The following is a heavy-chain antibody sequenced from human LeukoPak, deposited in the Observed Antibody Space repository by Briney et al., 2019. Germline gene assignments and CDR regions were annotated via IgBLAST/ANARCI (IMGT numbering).Heavy chain of an antibody. D-gene: IGHD2/OR15-2a*01. Sequence: SQTLSLTCTVSGGSISSGDHYWGWIRHPPGKGLEWIGYICYSGSTYYNPSLNSRVTISVDTSKNQFSLKLSSVSAADTAVCYCARVKGIGWFDPWGQGTLVTVSS. CDR2: ICYSGST. CDR1: GGSISSGDHY. V-gene: IGHV4-30-4*01. CDR3: ARVKGIGWFDP. J-gene: IGHJ5*02.